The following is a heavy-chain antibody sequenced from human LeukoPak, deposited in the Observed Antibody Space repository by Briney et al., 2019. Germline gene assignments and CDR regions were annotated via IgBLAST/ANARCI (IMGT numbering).Heavy chain of an antibody. J-gene: IGHJ6*02. CDR3: ARGYYDPYYYGMDV. CDR1: GGSISSYY. CDR2: IYYSGST. D-gene: IGHD3-3*01. V-gene: IGHV4-59*01. Sequence: SETLSLTCTVSGGSISSYYWSWIRQPPGKGLEWIGYIYYSGSTNYNPSLKSRVTISVDTSKNQFSLKLSSVTAADTAVYYCARGYYDPYYYGMDVWGQGTTVTVSS.